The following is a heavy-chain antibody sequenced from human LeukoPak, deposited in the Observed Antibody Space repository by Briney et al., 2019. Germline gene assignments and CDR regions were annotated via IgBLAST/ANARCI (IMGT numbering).Heavy chain of an antibody. CDR1: GFTFSDYY. CDR2: ISSSGSTI. D-gene: IGHD3-3*01. V-gene: IGHV3-11*04. Sequence: GGSLRLSCAASGFTFSDYYMSWIRQAPGKGLEWVSYISSSGSTIYYADSVKGRFTISRDNAKNSLYLQMNSLRAEDTAVYYCARSGEDFWSGYYPNAFDIWGQGTMVTVSS. J-gene: IGHJ3*02. CDR3: ARSGEDFWSGYYPNAFDI.